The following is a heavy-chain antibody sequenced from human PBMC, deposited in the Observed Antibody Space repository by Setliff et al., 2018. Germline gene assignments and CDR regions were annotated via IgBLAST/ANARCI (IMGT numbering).Heavy chain of an antibody. D-gene: IGHD2-15*01. CDR2: ISGSGGST. Sequence: GGSLRLSCTASGFTFTNYAMTWVRQAPGKGLQWVSAISGSGGSTYYADSVKGRFTISRDNSKNTLYLQMTSLRADDTAVYYCARDLDGGNGHDLWGRGTLVTVSS. CDR3: ARDLDGGNGHDL. J-gene: IGHJ5*02. CDR1: GFTFTNYA. V-gene: IGHV3-23*01.